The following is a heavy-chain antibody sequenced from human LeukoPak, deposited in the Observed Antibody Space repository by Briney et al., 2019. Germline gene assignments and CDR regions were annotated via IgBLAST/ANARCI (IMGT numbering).Heavy chain of an antibody. CDR1: GGTFNIYA. CDR3: ARGSGKTNYGMDI. CDR2: IIPIFGTA. Sequence: SVRVSFKASGGTFNIYAISWVRQAPGQGGEWMGGIIPIFGTAKYTQKLQGRVTITADKSTRTAYMELSSLRSEDTAVYYCARGSGKTNYGMDIWGKGTTVTVSS. J-gene: IGHJ6*04. V-gene: IGHV1-69*06. D-gene: IGHD3-10*01.